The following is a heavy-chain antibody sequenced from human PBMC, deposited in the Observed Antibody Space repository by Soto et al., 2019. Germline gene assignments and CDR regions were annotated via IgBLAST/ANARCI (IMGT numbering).Heavy chain of an antibody. CDR3: ARVRTGRGWNYYLDY. V-gene: IGHV1-18*01. J-gene: IGHJ4*02. Sequence: QVQLVQSGAEVKKPGASVKVSCKASGYTFTSYGIIWVRQSPGHGLEWMGWISAYNGNTNYAQKLQGRVTMTTDTATSTAYMELRSLRSDDTAVYYCARVRTGRGWNYYLDYWGQGTLVTVS. CDR2: ISAYNGNT. D-gene: IGHD6-19*01. CDR1: GYTFTSYG.